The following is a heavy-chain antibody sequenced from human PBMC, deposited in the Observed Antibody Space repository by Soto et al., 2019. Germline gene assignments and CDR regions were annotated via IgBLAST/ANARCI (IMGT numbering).Heavy chain of an antibody. D-gene: IGHD2-2*03. CDR2: IYPGDSDT. CDR1: GYSFTSYW. V-gene: IGHV5-51*01. CDR3: VRHAFTMDRGPFDP. J-gene: IGHJ5*02. Sequence: GESLKISCKGSGYSFTSYWIGWVRQMPGKGLEYMGIIYPGDSDTKYNPSFQGQVTMSVDKSINTAYLQWRSLKASDTAIYYCVRHAFTMDRGPFDPWGQGTQVTVSS.